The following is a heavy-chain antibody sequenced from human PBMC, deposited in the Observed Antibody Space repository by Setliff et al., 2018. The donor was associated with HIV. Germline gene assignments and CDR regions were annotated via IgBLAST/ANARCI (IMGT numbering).Heavy chain of an antibody. CDR3: ARGPGAFGGTSVQNFDY. D-gene: IGHD3-16*01. J-gene: IGHJ4*02. V-gene: IGHV1-8*02. CDR2: MNPNSGNT. CDR1: GYTFTSYD. Sequence: ASVKVSCKASGYTFTSYDINWVRQATGQGLEWMGWMNPNSGNTGYAQKFQGRVTMTRNTSISTAYMELSSLRSEDTAVYYCARGPGAFGGTSVQNFDYWGQGTLVTV.